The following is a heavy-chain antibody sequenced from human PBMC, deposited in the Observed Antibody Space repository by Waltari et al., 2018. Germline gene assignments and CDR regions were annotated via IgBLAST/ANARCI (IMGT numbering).Heavy chain of an antibody. J-gene: IGHJ6*03. V-gene: IGHV3-30*02. D-gene: IGHD2-21*01. CDR1: GFACSRHV. CDR3: TKGPTCGGDCPHYYYYYHMDV. CDR2: IRFNGSIE. Sequence: QVQLVESGGGVVQPGGSMRLDCAESGFACSRHVMQWVRQAPGKGLEWVAYIRFNGSIEYYTDYVTCRFTISRDNSKNTLYLEMNSLRAGDTAVYYCTKGPTCGGDCPHYYYYYHMDVWGKGTTVTVSS.